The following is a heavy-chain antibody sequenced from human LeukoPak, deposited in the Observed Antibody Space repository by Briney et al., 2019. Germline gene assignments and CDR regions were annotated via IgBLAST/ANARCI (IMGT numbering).Heavy chain of an antibody. J-gene: IGHJ4*02. Sequence: SETLSLTCTVSGGSISSSSYYWSWIRQPPGKGLEWIGYIYYSGSTNYNPSLKSRVTISVDTSKNQFSLKLSSVTAADTAVYYCAGSIAVAGVDYWGQGTLVTVSS. CDR3: AGSIAVAGVDY. D-gene: IGHD6-19*01. V-gene: IGHV4-61*01. CDR1: GGSISSSSYY. CDR2: IYYSGST.